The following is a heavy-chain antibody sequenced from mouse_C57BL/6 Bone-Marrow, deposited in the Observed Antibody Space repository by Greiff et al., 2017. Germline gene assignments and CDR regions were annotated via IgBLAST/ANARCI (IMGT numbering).Heavy chain of an antibody. D-gene: IGHD1-1*01. J-gene: IGHJ3*01. Sequence: EVQLVESGGGLVKPGGSLKLSCAASGFTFSSYAMSWVRQTPEKRLEWVATISDGGSYTYYPDNVKGRFTISRDNAKNNLYLQMSHLKSEDTAMYYCAREGYYGSSYAAWFADWGEGTLVTVSA. CDR2: ISDGGSYT. CDR1: GFTFSSYA. V-gene: IGHV5-4*01. CDR3: AREGYYGSSYAAWFAD.